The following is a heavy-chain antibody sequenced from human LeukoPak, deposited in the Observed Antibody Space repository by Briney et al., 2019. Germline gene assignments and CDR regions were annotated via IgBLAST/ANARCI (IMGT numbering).Heavy chain of an antibody. D-gene: IGHD2-15*01. Sequence: PSETLSLTCTVSGGSISSGDYYWSWIRQPPGKGLEWIGYIYYSGSTYYNPSLKSRVTISVDTSKNQFSLKLSSVTAADTAVYYCARDNSGGRIFDYWGQGTLVTVSS. V-gene: IGHV4-30-4*02. CDR3: ARDNSGGRIFDY. CDR1: GGSISSGDYY. J-gene: IGHJ4*02. CDR2: IYYSGST.